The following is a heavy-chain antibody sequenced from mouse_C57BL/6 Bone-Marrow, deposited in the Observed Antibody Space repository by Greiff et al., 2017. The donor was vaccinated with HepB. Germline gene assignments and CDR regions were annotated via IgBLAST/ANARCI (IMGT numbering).Heavy chain of an antibody. D-gene: IGHD4-1*01. V-gene: IGHV1-69*01. CDR2: IDPADSYT. CDR1: GYTFTSYW. Sequence: QVQLQQPGAELVMPGASVKLSCKASGYTFTSYWMHWVKQRPGQGLEWIGEIDPADSYTNYNQKLKGKSTVTVDKSSSTAYMQLSSLTSEDSAVYYCARSVTGTWFAYWGQGTLVTVSA. CDR3: ARSVTGTWFAY. J-gene: IGHJ3*01.